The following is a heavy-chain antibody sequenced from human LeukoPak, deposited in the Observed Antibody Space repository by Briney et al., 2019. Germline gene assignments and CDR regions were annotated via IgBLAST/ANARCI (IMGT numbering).Heavy chain of an antibody. CDR1: GYTFTSYG. CDR2: ISAYNGNT. J-gene: IGHJ3*02. D-gene: IGHD3-22*01. V-gene: IGHV1-18*01. Sequence: ASVKVSCKASGYTFTSYGISWVRQAPGQGLEWMGWISAYNGNTNYARKLQGRVTMTTDTSTSTAYMELRSLRSDDTAVYYCARAASYYYDSSGYYRPDDAFDIWGQGTMVTVSS. CDR3: ARAASYYYDSSGYYRPDDAFDI.